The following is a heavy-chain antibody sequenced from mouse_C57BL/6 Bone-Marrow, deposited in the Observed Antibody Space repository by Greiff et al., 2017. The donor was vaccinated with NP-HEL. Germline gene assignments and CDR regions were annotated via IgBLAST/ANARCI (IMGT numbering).Heavy chain of an antibody. CDR2: IDPSDSET. V-gene: IGHV1-52*01. J-gene: IGHJ1*03. Sequence: QVQLQQPGAELVRPGSSVKLSCKASGYTFTSYWMHWVKQRPIQGLEWIGNIDPSDSETHYTQKFKDKATLTVDKSSSTAYMQLSSLTSEDSAVYYCARDSPYFDDWGKGTTVTVSS. CDR3: ARDSPYFDD. CDR1: GYTFTSYW.